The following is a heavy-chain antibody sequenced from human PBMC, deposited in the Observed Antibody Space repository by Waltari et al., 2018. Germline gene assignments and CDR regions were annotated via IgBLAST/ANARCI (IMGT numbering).Heavy chain of an antibody. D-gene: IGHD3-22*01. CDR2: IYPDDSET. CDR3: VKGLVGGYEKGWFDP. V-gene: IGHV5-51*01. CDR1: GYSFNTYW. J-gene: IGHJ5*02. Sequence: VKKPGESLKISCKASGYSFNTYWIGWVRLMPGKGLEWMGSIYPDDSETTYSPSFGGQVTISADKSLNTAYLHWSSLKASDTAMYYCVKGLVGGYEKGWFDPWGLGTLVTVSS.